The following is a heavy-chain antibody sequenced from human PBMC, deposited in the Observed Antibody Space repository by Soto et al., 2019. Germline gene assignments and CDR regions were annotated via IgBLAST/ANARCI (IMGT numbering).Heavy chain of an antibody. CDR1: GFTFRTYD. J-gene: IGHJ4*02. CDR2: ISRRDSRT. CDR3: AKGAWLDF. Sequence: EVQLLESGGGLVQPGGSLRLSCAASGFTFRTYDMSWVRQAPGKGLEWVSVISRRDSRTYYADSVKGRFTISRDNSQNTLYLQMNTLRAEDPAVYYCAKGAWLDFWGQGTLVTVSS. V-gene: IGHV3-23*01. D-gene: IGHD5-12*01.